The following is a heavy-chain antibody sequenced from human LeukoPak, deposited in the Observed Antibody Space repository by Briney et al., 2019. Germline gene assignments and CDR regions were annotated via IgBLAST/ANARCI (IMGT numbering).Heavy chain of an antibody. Sequence: KPSETLSLTCTVSGGSINSYYWHWIRQPPGKGLEWIGYIHYSGSSNYNPSLKSRVTISVDTSKNHFSLKLNSVIAADTAVYYCARGVADYWGQGTLVTVSS. CDR3: ARGVADY. CDR2: IHYSGSS. CDR1: GGSINSYY. J-gene: IGHJ4*02. V-gene: IGHV4-59*01.